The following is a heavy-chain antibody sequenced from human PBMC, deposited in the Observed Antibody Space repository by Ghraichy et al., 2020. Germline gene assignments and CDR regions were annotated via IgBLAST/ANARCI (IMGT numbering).Heavy chain of an antibody. J-gene: IGHJ6*02. Sequence: GALRLSCAASGFTFSSYAMSWVRQAPGKGLEWVSAISGSGGSTYYADSVKGRFTISRDNSKNTLYLQMNSLRAEDTAVYYCAKAYYPDYYYYYGMDVWGQGTTVTVSS. CDR3: AKAYYPDYYYYYGMDV. D-gene: IGHD2-21*01. V-gene: IGHV3-23*01. CDR1: GFTFSSYA. CDR2: ISGSGGST.